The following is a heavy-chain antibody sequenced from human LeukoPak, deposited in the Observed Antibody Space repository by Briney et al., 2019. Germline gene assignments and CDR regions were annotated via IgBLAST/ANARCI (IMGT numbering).Heavy chain of an antibody. CDR2: INHSGGT. J-gene: IGHJ4*02. Sequence: SETLSLTCAVYGGSFSGYYWSWIRQPPGKGLEWIGEINHSGGTNYNPSLKSRVTISVDTSKNQFSLKLSSVTAADTAVYYCARDRAMVRGVIKRDYWGQGTLVTVSS. D-gene: IGHD3-10*01. V-gene: IGHV4-34*01. CDR3: ARDRAMVRGVIKRDY. CDR1: GGSFSGYY.